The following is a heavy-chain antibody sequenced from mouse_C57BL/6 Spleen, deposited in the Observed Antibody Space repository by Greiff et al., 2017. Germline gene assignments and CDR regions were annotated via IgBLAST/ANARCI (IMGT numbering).Heavy chain of an antibody. CDR3: ARERYYGNYYAMDY. CDR1: GYSFTDYN. Sequence: LQESGPELVKPGASVKISCKASGYSFTDYNMNWVKQSNGKSLEWIGVINPNYGTTSYNQKFKGKATLTVDQSSSTASMQLNSLTSEDSAVYYCARERYYGNYYAMDYWGQGTSVTVSS. CDR2: INPNYGTT. V-gene: IGHV1-39*01. J-gene: IGHJ4*01. D-gene: IGHD2-1*01.